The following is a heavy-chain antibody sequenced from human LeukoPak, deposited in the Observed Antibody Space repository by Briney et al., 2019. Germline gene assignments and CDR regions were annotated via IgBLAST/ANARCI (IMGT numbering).Heavy chain of an antibody. CDR1: AGSISSSSYD. CDR3: ARDLQVEGKAGSHIDY. CDR2: LYYIGST. Sequence: PSETLSLTCTVSAGSISSSSYDWAWIRQPPGKGLEWIGSLYYIGSTYSNPSLKSRVTISVDTSKNQFSLKLSSVTAADTAVYYCARDLQVEGKAGSHIDYWVQGTLVTVSS. J-gene: IGHJ4*02. D-gene: IGHD6-19*01. V-gene: IGHV4-39*02.